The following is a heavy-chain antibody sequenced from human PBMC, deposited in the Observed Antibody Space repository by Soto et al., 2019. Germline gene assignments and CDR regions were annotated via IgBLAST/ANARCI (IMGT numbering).Heavy chain of an antibody. CDR2: IYYSGST. Sequence: PSETLSLTCTVSGGSISSYYWSWIRQPPGKGLEWIGYIYYSGSTNYNPSLKSRVTISVDTSKNQFSLKLSSVTAADTAVYYCARFDYYDSSGLFDYWGQGTLVTVSS. J-gene: IGHJ4*02. CDR1: GGSISSYY. CDR3: ARFDYYDSSGLFDY. D-gene: IGHD3-22*01. V-gene: IGHV4-59*01.